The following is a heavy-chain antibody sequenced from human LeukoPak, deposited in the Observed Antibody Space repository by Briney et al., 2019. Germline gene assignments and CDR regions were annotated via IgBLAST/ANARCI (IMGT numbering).Heavy chain of an antibody. CDR2: IVVGSGNT. CDR3: ARERGMTAYPNHYFDY. J-gene: IGHJ4*02. CDR1: GFTFTSSA. Sequence: SVKVSCKASGFTFTSSAMQWVRQARGQRLEWIGWIVVGSGNTNYAQKFQERVTITRDMSTSTAYMELSSLRSEDTAVYYCARERGMTAYPNHYFDYWGQGTLVTVSS. V-gene: IGHV1-58*02. D-gene: IGHD2-21*02.